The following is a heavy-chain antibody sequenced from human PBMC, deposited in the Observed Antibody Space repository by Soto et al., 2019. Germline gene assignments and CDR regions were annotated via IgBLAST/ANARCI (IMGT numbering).Heavy chain of an antibody. D-gene: IGHD3-22*01. CDR3: ARMRGYYDSSGYDY. CDR2: ISGGGGSTI. J-gene: IGHJ4*01. Sequence: GGSLRLSCAASGFTFSDYYMTWVRQAPGKGLEWLSYISGGGGSTIYYADSVEGRFTISRDNARNSVFLQMNSLRVDDTAVYYCARMRGYYDSSGYDYWGHGTLVTVSS. CDR1: GFTFSDYY. V-gene: IGHV3-11*01.